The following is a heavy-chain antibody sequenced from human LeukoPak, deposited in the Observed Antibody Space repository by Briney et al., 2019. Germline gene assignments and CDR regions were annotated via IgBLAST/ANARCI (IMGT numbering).Heavy chain of an antibody. J-gene: IGHJ6*02. CDR1: GFTVSSKY. CDR3: VRVGSYYDMDV. D-gene: IGHD3-10*01. Sequence: GGSLRLSCTASGFTVSSKYMNWVRQAPGKGLEWVSVIESGGSTHYADSVKGRFTISRDNSQNTLYLQMNSLRAEDTAVYYCVRVGSYYDMDVWGQGTTVTVSS. CDR2: IESGGST. V-gene: IGHV3-53*01.